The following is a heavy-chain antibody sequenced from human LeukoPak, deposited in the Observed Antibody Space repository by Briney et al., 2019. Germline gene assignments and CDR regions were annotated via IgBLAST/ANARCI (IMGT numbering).Heavy chain of an antibody. Sequence: ASVKVSCKASGYDFTGHYIHWVRQAPGQSLEWMGWINPSSGVTIYTQKFQGRVTMTRDTAITTAYMELRRLESDDTAVYYCAREVLVYGLDVWGNGTTVIVSA. V-gene: IGHV1-2*02. CDR3: AREVLVYGLDV. D-gene: IGHD3-3*02. CDR1: GYDFTGHY. CDR2: INPSSGVT. J-gene: IGHJ6*04.